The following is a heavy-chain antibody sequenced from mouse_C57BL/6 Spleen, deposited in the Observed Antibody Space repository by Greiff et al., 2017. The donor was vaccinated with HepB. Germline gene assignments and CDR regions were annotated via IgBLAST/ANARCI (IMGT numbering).Heavy chain of an antibody. Sequence: VQLQQSGPELVKPGASVKISCKASGYAFSSTWMNWVKQRPGKGLEWIGRIYPGDGDTNYNGKFKGKATLTADKSSSTAYMQLSSLTSEDSAVYCCAREGAFAYWGQRTLVTVSA. CDR1: GYAFSSTW. V-gene: IGHV1-82*01. J-gene: IGHJ3*01. CDR2: IYPGDGDT. CDR3: AREGAFAY.